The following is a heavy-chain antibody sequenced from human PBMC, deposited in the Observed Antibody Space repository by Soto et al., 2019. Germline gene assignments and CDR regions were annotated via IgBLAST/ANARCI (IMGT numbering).Heavy chain of an antibody. V-gene: IGHV4-34*01. CDR1: GGSFSGFY. CDR3: ARGWGRIFDY. J-gene: IGHJ4*02. D-gene: IGHD7-27*01. CDR2: ISHSGST. Sequence: TSETLSLTCAVYGGSFSGFYWSWIRQPPGKGLEWIGEISHSGSTNYNPSLKSRVTISVDTSKNQFSLKLSSVTAADTAVYYCARGWGRIFDYWGQGTLVTVSS.